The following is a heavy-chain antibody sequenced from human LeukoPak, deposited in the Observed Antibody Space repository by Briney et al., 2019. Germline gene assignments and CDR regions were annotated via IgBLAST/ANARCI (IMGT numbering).Heavy chain of an antibody. Sequence: GESLQISCQCSGYSFTSYWIGGARQLPGKGLEWMGIIYPGDSDTRYSPSFQGQVTISADKSISTAYLQWSSLKASDTAMYYCARRGNGRARSVDYWGQGTLVTVSS. V-gene: IGHV5-51*01. J-gene: IGHJ4*02. CDR1: GYSFTSYW. CDR3: ARRGNGRARSVDY. CDR2: IYPGDSDT. D-gene: IGHD2-8*01.